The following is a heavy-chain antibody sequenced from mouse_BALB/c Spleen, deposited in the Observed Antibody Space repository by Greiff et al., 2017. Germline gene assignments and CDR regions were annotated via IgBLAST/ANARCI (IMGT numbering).Heavy chain of an antibody. CDR1: GYSFTSYY. CDR2: IDPFNGGT. V-gene: IGHV1S135*01. D-gene: IGHD4-1*01. Sequence: EVQLQESGPELMKPGASVKISCKASGYSFTSYYMHWVKQSHGKSLEWIGYIDPFNGGTSYNQKFKGKATLTVDKSSSTAYMHLSSLTSEDSAVYYCAKLTGYAMDYWGQGTSVTVSS. J-gene: IGHJ4*01. CDR3: AKLTGYAMDY.